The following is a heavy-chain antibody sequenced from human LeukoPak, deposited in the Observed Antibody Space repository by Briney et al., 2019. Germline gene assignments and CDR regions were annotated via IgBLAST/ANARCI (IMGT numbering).Heavy chain of an antibody. J-gene: IGHJ4*02. D-gene: IGHD6-6*01. V-gene: IGHV3-7*01. CDR1: GFTFRTYW. CDR3: ARLIGDRTIYDY. CDR2: INQGGSET. Sequence: TGGSLRLSCAASGFTFRTYWMSWVRQPPGNGLEWVVSINQGGSETYYVESVKGRFTISRDNAMNSFFLQMNSLRAEDTAVYYCARLIGDRTIYDYWGQGTLVTVSS.